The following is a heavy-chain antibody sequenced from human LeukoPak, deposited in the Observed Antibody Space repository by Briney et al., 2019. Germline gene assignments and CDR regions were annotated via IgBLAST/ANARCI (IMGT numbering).Heavy chain of an antibody. CDR3: ARGSSSSMRRVRDFDY. V-gene: IGHV4-34*01. CDR2: INHSGST. J-gene: IGHJ4*02. CDR1: GGSFIGYY. D-gene: IGHD6-13*01. Sequence: SETLSLTCAVYGGSFIGYYWSWIRQPPGKGLEWIGEINHSGSTNYNPSLKSRVTISVDTSKNQFSLKLSSVTAADTAVYYCARGSSSSMRRVRDFDYWGQGTLVTVSS.